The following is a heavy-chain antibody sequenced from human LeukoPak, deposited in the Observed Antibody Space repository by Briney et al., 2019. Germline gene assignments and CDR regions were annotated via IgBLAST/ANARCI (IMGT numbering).Heavy chain of an antibody. CDR3: AGRGVTLDY. CDR1: GGSISSYY. D-gene: IGHD3-10*01. CDR2: IYYSGST. J-gene: IGHJ4*02. V-gene: IGHV4-59*01. Sequence: SETLSLTCTVSGGSISSYYWSWIRQPPGKGLEWIGYIYYSGSTNYNPSLKSRVTISVDTSKNQFSLKLSSVTAADTAVYYCAGRGVTLDYWGQGTLVTVSS.